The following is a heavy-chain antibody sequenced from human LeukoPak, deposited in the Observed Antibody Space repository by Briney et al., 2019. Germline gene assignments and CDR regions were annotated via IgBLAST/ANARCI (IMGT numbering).Heavy chain of an antibody. J-gene: IGHJ4*02. CDR1: GGSFSDYP. Sequence: SETLSLTCAIYGGSFSDYPWTWIRQPPGKGLEWIGQIKHGGGTKYNPSLNGRVTMSLDTSKNQFSLKMTSVTAADTATYYCARGAPGYWGQGTLVTVSS. V-gene: IGHV4-34*01. CDR3: ARGAPGY. CDR2: IKHGGGT.